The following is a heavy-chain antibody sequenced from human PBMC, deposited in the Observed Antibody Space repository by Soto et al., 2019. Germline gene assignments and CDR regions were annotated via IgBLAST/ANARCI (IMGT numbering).Heavy chain of an antibody. J-gene: IGHJ4*02. CDR2: ISGSGGST. CDR1: GFTFSSYA. Sequence: GGSLRLSCAASGFTFSSYAMSWVRQAPGKGLEWVSAISGSGGSTYYADSVKGRFTISRDNSKNTLYLQMNSLRAEDTAVYYCAKVYYYDSSGYYFFDYWGQGTLVTVYS. V-gene: IGHV3-23*01. CDR3: AKVYYYDSSGYYFFDY. D-gene: IGHD3-22*01.